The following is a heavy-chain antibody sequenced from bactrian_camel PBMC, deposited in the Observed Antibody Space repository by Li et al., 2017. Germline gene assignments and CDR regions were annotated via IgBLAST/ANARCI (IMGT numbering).Heavy chain of an antibody. CDR2: IDSDGASNYP. J-gene: IGHJ6*01. CDR3: AAHRGRCYCSGGYCTEDLFDF. Sequence: HVQLVESGGGSVQAGSSRTLACVDSGPRTRAFCQAWFRQAPGKERESVATIDSDGASNYPSYGNSVKGRFTISEDNAKKTLYLQMNSLKPEDTATCYCAAHRGRCYCSGGYCTEDLFDFWGQGTQVTVS. D-gene: IGHD2*01. CDR1: GPRTRAFC. V-gene: IGHV3S14*01.